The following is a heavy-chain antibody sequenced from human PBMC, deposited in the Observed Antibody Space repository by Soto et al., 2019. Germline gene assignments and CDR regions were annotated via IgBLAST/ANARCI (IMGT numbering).Heavy chain of an antibody. Sequence: GASVKVSCKASGGTFSSYAISWVRQAPGQGLEWMGGIIPILGTANYAQKFQGRVTITADESTSTAYMELSSLRSEDTAVYCCAQSITMVRGVIVGPGPIYYYYYGMDVWGQGTTVTVSS. V-gene: IGHV1-69*13. J-gene: IGHJ6*02. CDR2: IIPILGTA. D-gene: IGHD3-10*01. CDR3: AQSITMVRGVIVGPGPIYYYYYGMDV. CDR1: GGTFSSYA.